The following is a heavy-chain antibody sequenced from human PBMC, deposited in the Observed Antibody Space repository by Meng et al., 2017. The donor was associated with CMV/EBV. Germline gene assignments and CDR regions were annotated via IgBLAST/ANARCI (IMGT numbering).Heavy chain of an antibody. CDR2: TRNKANSYTT. D-gene: IGHD1-26*01. J-gene: IGHJ4*02. CDR1: GFTFGDHY. Sequence: SCAASGFTFGDHYMDWVRQAPGKGLEWVGRTRNKANSYTTEYAASVKGRFTVSRDELENSLYLQMNSLKTEDTAVYYCAREVGAFDYWGQGILVTVSS. CDR3: AREVGAFDY. V-gene: IGHV3-72*01.